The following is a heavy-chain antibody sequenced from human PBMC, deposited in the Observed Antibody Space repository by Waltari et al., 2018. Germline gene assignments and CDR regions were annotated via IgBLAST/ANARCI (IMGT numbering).Heavy chain of an antibody. CDR1: GFAFSRSW. CDR2: IKSDGTVT. V-gene: IGHV3-74*01. Sequence: EVRLAESGGGLVQPGGAVRLSCCGSGFAFSRSWIHWVRQAPGKGLMWLSRIKSDGTVTFYADSVRGRFIISRDNAKNTAYLQMNSLTDDDTAIYYCARFPYAGTTDGEWGQGTLITVSS. J-gene: IGHJ4*02. CDR3: ARFPYAGTTDGE. D-gene: IGHD4-17*01.